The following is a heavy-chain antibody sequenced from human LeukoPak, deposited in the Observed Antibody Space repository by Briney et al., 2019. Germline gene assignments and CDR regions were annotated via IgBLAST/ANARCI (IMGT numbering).Heavy chain of an antibody. J-gene: IGHJ4*02. V-gene: IGHV1-24*01. D-gene: IGHD3-22*01. CDR1: GYTLTELS. Sequence: APVKVSCKVSGYTLTELSMHWVRQAPGKGLEWMGGFDPEDGETIYAQKFQGRVTMTEDTSTDTAYMELSSLRSEDTAVYYCATVPYDSSGYTFDYWGQGTLVTVSS. CDR2: FDPEDGET. CDR3: ATVPYDSSGYTFDY.